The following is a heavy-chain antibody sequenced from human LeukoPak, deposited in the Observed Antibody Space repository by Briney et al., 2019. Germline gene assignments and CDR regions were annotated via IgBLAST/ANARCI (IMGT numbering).Heavy chain of an antibody. D-gene: IGHD4-23*01. CDR1: GYSFSSRW. Sequence: GESLKISCKGSGYSFSSRWIGWVRQMPGKGLEWMGIIYPGDSDTKYSPSFQGQVTISADKSISTAYLQWSSLKASDTAIYYCAKDYGGNSEFYYLDSGARGPRVTVPS. V-gene: IGHV5-51*01. CDR3: AKDYGGNSEFYYLDS. CDR2: IYPGDSDT. J-gene: IGHJ4*02.